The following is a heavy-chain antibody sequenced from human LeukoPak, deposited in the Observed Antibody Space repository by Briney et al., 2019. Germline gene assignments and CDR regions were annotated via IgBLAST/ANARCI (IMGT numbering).Heavy chain of an antibody. Sequence: ASVKVSCKASGYTFTSYDINWVRQATGQGLEWMGWMNLNSGNAGYAQKFQGRVTMTRNTSISTATMELRSLRSEATAVYYCARGQRPSITIFGVVTRKYYSDYWGQGTLVTVSS. J-gene: IGHJ4*02. CDR3: ARGQRPSITIFGVVTRKYYSDY. CDR1: GYTFTSYD. D-gene: IGHD3-3*01. V-gene: IGHV1-8*01. CDR2: MNLNSGNA.